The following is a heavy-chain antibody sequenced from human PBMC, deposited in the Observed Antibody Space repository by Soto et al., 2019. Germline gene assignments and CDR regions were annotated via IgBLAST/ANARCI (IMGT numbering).Heavy chain of an antibody. CDR1: GFTFSTYA. Sequence: EVQLLESGGGLLQPGGSLRLSCTASGFTFSTYAMSWVRRAPGKGLEWVSTISDSGSTYYADSVKGRFTISRDNSKNTLYLEMNSLRAEDTAVYYCAKDKGGRYCSRTSCLYSFDYWGQGTLVTVSS. V-gene: IGHV3-23*01. CDR2: ISDSGST. CDR3: AKDKGGRYCSRTSCLYSFDY. J-gene: IGHJ4*02. D-gene: IGHD2-2*01.